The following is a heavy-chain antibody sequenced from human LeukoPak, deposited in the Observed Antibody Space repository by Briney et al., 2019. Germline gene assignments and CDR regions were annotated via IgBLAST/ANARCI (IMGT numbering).Heavy chain of an antibody. CDR3: ARGESTTVIVDSFDI. V-gene: IGHV3-30*02. CDR2: IRYDGSNK. CDR1: GFTFSSYG. D-gene: IGHD3-22*01. Sequence: GGSLRLSCAASGFTFSSYGMHWVRQAPGKGLEWVAFIRYDGSNKYYADSVKGRFTISRDNSKNTQYLQMNSLRPEDTAVYYCARGESTTVIVDSFDIWGQGTMVTVSS. J-gene: IGHJ3*02.